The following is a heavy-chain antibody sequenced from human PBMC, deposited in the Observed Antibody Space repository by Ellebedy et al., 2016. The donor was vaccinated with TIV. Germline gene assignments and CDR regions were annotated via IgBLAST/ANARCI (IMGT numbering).Heavy chain of an antibody. CDR3: ARDRGSRSAGYVSPKDI. Sequence: GGSLRLSCKGAGFTFSVHGMHWVRQAPGKGLEWVAFISHDGQFNLYADSVKGRVTISRDNSESTVHLQMDSLTVEDTGVYYCARDRGSRSAGYVSPKDIWGQGTTVTASS. J-gene: IGHJ6*02. CDR2: ISHDGQFN. CDR1: GFTFSVHG. V-gene: IGHV3-30*03. D-gene: IGHD1-26*01.